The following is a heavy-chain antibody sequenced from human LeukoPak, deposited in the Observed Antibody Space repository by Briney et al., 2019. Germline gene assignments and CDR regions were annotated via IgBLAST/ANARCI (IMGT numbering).Heavy chain of an antibody. CDR3: AREAKHTVTPDY. D-gene: IGHD4-17*01. CDR1: GFTFSSYS. Sequence: GGSLRLSCAASGFTFSSYSMNWVRQAPGKGLEWVSSISSSSSYIYYADSVKGRFTISRDNAKNSLYLQMNSLRAEDTAVYYCAREAKHTVTPDYWGQGTLVTVSS. V-gene: IGHV3-21*01. J-gene: IGHJ4*02. CDR2: ISSSSSYI.